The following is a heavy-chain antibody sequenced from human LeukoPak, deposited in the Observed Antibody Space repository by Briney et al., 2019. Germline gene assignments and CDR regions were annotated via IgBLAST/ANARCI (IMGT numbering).Heavy chain of an antibody. J-gene: IGHJ4*02. CDR2: ISSSSSTI. CDR3: AREVRRLFDY. D-gene: IGHD4-17*01. CDR1: GFTFSSYS. V-gene: IGHV3-48*01. Sequence: GSLRLSCAASGFTFSSYSMNWVRQAPGKGLEWVSYISSSSSTIYYADSVKGRFTISRDNAKNSLHLQMNSLRAEDTAVYYCAREVRRLFDYWGQGTLVTVSS.